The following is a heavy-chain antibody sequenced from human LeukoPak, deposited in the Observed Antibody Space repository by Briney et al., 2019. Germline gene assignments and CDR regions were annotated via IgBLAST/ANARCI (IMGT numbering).Heavy chain of an antibody. CDR3: ARDSGSYYFRKFFDY. V-gene: IGHV3-66*01. CDR1: GFTVSSNY. Sequence: PGGSLRLSCAASGFTVSSNYMNWVRQAPGKGLEWVSVIYSGGSTYYADSVKGRFTISRDNSRNTLYLQMNSLRAEDTAVYYCARDSGSYYFRKFFDYWGQGTLVTVSS. J-gene: IGHJ4*02. D-gene: IGHD1-26*01. CDR2: IYSGGST.